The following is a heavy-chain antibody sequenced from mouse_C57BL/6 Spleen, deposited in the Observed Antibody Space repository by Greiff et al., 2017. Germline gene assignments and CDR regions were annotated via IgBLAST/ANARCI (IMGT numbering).Heavy chain of an antibody. CDR3: ARSRDYDYAYDY. CDR1: GYTFTDYN. V-gene: IGHV1-22*01. D-gene: IGHD2-4*01. Sequence: SGPELVKPGASVKMSCKASGYTFTDYNMHWVKQSHGKSLEWIGYINPNNGGTSYNQKFKGKATLTVNKSSSTAYMELRSLTSEDSAVYYCARSRDYDYAYDYWGQGTTLTVSS. CDR2: INPNNGGT. J-gene: IGHJ2*01.